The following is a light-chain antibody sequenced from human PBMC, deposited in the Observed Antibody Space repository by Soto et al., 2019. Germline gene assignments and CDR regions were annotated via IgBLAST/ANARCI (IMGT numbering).Light chain of an antibody. CDR2: LGS. CDR1: QSLLHSNGYSY. V-gene: IGKV2-28*01. CDR3: MQALQTWT. J-gene: IGKJ1*01. Sequence: DIVMTQSPLSLPVTPGEPASISCRSSQSLLHSNGYSYLDWYLQKPGQSPQLLIYLGSNRASGVPDRLSGSGSGTDFTLKISRVEAEDVGVYYCMQALQTWTFGQGTKVEIK.